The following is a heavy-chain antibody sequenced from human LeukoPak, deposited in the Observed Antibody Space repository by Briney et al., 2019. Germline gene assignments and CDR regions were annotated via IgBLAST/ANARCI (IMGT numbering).Heavy chain of an antibody. V-gene: IGHV4-39*07. J-gene: IGHJ6*03. Sequence: SETLSLTCTVSGGSISSSSYYWGWIRQPPGKGLEWIGSIYYSGSTYYNPSLKSRVTISVDTSKNQFSLKLSSVTAADTAVYYCARAAGSSSWYDYYYMDVWGKGTTVTVSS. D-gene: IGHD6-13*01. CDR2: IYYSGST. CDR1: GGSISSSSYY. CDR3: ARAAGSSSWYDYYYMDV.